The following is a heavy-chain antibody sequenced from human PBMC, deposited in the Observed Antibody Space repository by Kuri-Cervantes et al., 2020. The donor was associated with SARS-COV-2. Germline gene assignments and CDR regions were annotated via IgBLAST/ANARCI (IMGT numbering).Heavy chain of an antibody. CDR2: IIPIFGTA. D-gene: IGHD6-13*01. Sequence: SVKVSCKASGGTFSSYAISWVRQAPGQGLEWMGGIIPIFGTANYAQKFQGRVTITADESTSTAYMELSSLRSEDTAVYYCAKGSYSSPLDYYYGMDVWGQGTTVTVSS. CDR3: AKGSYSSPLDYYYGMDV. CDR1: GGTFSSYA. V-gene: IGHV1-69*13. J-gene: IGHJ6*02.